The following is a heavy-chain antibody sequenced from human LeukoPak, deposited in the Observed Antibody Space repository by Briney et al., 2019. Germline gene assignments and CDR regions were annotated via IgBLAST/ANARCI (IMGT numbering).Heavy chain of an antibody. J-gene: IGHJ4*02. CDR1: GFTFSSYS. V-gene: IGHV3-48*04. Sequence: QPGGSLRLSCAASGFTFSSYSMNWVRQAPGKGLEWVSYISSSRSTIYYADSVKGRFTISRDNAKNSLYLQMNSLRAEDTAVYYCARVLSKNYYDSSGYYYGTDYWGQGTLVTVSS. D-gene: IGHD3-22*01. CDR3: ARVLSKNYYDSSGYYYGTDY. CDR2: ISSSRSTI.